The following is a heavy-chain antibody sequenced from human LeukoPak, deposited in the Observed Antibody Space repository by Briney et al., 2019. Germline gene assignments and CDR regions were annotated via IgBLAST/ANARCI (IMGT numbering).Heavy chain of an antibody. Sequence: HPGGSLRLSCAASGFTVSSNYMSWVRQAPGKGLEWVSVIYSGGSTYYADSVKGRFTISRDNSKNTLYLQMNSLRAEDTAVYYCASSLPRGLDPYYFDYWGQGTLVTVSS. V-gene: IGHV3-53*01. D-gene: IGHD3-16*01. CDR2: IYSGGST. J-gene: IGHJ4*02. CDR3: ASSLPRGLDPYYFDY. CDR1: GFTVSSNY.